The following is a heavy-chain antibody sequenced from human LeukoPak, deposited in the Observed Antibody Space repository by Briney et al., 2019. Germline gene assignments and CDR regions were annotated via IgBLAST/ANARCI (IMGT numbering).Heavy chain of an antibody. V-gene: IGHV3-30*18. D-gene: IGHD6-19*01. CDR1: GFTFSSYG. CDR2: ISYDGSNK. CDR3: AKDLDWWLVRYYYGMDV. J-gene: IGHJ6*02. Sequence: GGSLRLSCAASGFTFSSYGMHWVRQAPGKGLEWVAVISYDGSNKYYADSVKSRFTISRDNSKNTLYLQMNSLRAEDTAVYYCAKDLDWWLVRYYYGMDVWGQGTTVTVSS.